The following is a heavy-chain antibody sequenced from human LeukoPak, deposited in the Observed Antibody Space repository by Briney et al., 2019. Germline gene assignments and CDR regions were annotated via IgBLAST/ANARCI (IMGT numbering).Heavy chain of an antibody. CDR3: ARHSRLYSSSWYGRYYFDY. Sequence: TSETLSLTCTVSGYSISSDYYWGWIRQPPGKGLEWIGEINHSGSTNYNPSLKSRVTISVDTSKNQFSLKLSSVTAADTAVYYCARHSRLYSSSWYGRYYFDYWGQGTLVTVSS. V-gene: IGHV4-38-2*02. CDR2: INHSGST. CDR1: GYSISSDYY. J-gene: IGHJ4*02. D-gene: IGHD6-13*01.